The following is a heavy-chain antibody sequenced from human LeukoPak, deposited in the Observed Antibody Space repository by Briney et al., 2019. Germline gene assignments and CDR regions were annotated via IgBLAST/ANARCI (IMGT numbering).Heavy chain of an antibody. J-gene: IGHJ6*02. CDR3: AREKGHYGDYRGRMDV. V-gene: IGHV1-2*02. D-gene: IGHD4-17*01. CDR2: INPNSGGT. Sequence: ASVKVSCKASGYTFTGYYMHWVRQAPGQGLEWMGWINPNSGGTNYAQKFQGRVTMTRDTSISTAYMEPSRLRSDDTAVYYCAREKGHYGDYRGRMDVWGQGTTVTVSS. CDR1: GYTFTGYY.